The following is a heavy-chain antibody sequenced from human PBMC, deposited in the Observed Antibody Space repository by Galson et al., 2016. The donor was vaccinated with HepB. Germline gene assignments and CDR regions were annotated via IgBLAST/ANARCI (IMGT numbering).Heavy chain of an antibody. V-gene: IGHV1-2*02. CDR2: IHPNNGGT. CDR3: ARVTYYYDSSGYYYPYFDH. J-gene: IGHJ4*02. Sequence: SVKVSCKASGYTFTAYYVHWVRQAPGQGLEWMGWIHPNNGGTNYAQKFQGRVTMARDTSISTVYMELSRLRSDDTAVYYCARVTYYYDSSGYYYPYFDHWGQGTLVTVSS. CDR1: GYTFTAYY. D-gene: IGHD3-22*01.